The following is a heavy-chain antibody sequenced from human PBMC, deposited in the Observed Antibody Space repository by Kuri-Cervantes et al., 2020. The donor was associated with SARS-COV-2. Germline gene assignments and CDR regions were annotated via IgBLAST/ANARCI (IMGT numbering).Heavy chain of an antibody. J-gene: IGHJ4*02. CDR2: ISSSGSTI. D-gene: IGHD2-2*01. CDR1: GFTFSSYE. Sequence: GESLKISCAASGFTFSSYEMNWVRQAPGKGLEWVSYISSSGSTIYYADSVKGRFTISRDNAKNSLYLQMNSLRAEDTAVYYCAREHCSSTSCYGLDYWGQGTLVTVSS. CDR3: AREHCSSTSCYGLDY. V-gene: IGHV3-48*03.